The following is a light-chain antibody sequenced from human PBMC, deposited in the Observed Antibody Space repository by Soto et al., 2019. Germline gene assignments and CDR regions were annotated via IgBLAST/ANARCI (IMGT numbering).Light chain of an antibody. CDR2: EVS. Sequence: QSVLAQPPSVSGSRGQSVAISCTGTSSDVGSYNRVSWYQQPPGTAPKVMIYEVSNRPSGVPDRFSGSKSGNTASLTISGLQAEDEADYYCGSYTSSSTYVFGTGTKVTVL. V-gene: IGLV2-18*02. CDR1: SSDVGSYNR. CDR3: GSYTSSSTYV. J-gene: IGLJ1*01.